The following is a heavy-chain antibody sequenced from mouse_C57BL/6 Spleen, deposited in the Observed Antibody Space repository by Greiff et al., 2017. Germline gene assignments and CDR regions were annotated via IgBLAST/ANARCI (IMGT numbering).Heavy chain of an antibody. V-gene: IGHV1-80*01. CDR3: ARSSGPHSSGHDY. Sequence: QVQLQQSGAELVKPGASVKISCKASGYAFSSYWMNWVKQRPGKGLEWIGQIYPGDGDTNYNGKFKGKATLTADKSSSTAYMQLSSLTSEDSAVYFCARSSGPHSSGHDYWGQGTTLTVSS. J-gene: IGHJ2*01. CDR1: GYAFSSYW. D-gene: IGHD3-2*02. CDR2: IYPGDGDT.